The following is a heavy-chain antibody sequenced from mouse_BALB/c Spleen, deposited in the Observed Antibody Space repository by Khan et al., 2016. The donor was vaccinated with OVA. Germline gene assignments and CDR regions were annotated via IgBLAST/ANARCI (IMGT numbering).Heavy chain of an antibody. CDR1: GYSITSGYA. D-gene: IGHD1-1*01. CDR2: ISYSGVT. Sequence: EVQLQESGPGLVKPSQSLSLTCTVTGYSITSGYAWNWIRQFPGNKLEWMGYISYSGVTSYTPSLKSRISITRDTSKNQFFLQLNSVTTEDTATYYCVRGTYYGYYFDYGGQGTTLTVSS. CDR3: VRGTYYGYYFDY. J-gene: IGHJ2*01. V-gene: IGHV3-2*02.